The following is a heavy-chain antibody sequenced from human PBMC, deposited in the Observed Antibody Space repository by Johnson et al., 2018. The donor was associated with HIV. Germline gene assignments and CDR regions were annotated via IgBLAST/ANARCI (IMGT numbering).Heavy chain of an antibody. J-gene: IGHJ3*02. CDR3: ARDNEDIVLVGAFDI. CDR2: ISYDGSNK. D-gene: IGHD2-8*02. CDR1: GLSFSNFG. V-gene: IGHV3-30*03. Sequence: QVQLVESVGGVVQPGKSLTLSCVGSGLSFSNFGIHWVRQAPGKGPEWVAVISYDGSNKYYADSVKGRFTISRDNSKNTLYLQMNSLRAEDTAVYYCARDNEDIVLVGAFDIWGQGTMVTVSS.